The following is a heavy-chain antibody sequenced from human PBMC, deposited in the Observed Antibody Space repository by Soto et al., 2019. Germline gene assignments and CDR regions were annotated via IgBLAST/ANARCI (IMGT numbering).Heavy chain of an antibody. D-gene: IGHD1-7*01. Sequence: QVQQLESGPGLVKPCDTLSLTCTVSGAYVGDFSWSWIRQPAGKGLEWIGRITVNGITQYTPSFRSRDTMSIDTSRNQSSLNLQSATAADTALYSCASESGENWTYEAHWGQGTLVTVSS. V-gene: IGHV4-4*07. CDR1: GAYVGDFS. CDR3: ASESGENWTYEAH. CDR2: ITVNGIT. J-gene: IGHJ1*01.